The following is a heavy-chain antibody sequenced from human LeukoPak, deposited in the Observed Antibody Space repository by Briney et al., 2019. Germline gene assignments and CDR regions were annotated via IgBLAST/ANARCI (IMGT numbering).Heavy chain of an antibody. CDR1: GGSFSGYY. V-gene: IGHV4-34*01. Sequence: SETLSFTCAVYGGSFSGYYWSWIRQPPGKGLEWIGEINHSGSTNYNPSLKSRVTISVDTSKNQFSLKLSSVTAADTAVYYCARAPIVDYWGQGTLVTVSS. J-gene: IGHJ4*02. CDR2: INHSGST. CDR3: ARAPIVDY.